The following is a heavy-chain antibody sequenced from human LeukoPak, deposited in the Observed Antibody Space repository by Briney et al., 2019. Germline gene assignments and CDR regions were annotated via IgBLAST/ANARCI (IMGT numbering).Heavy chain of an antibody. CDR2: INRSGST. J-gene: IGHJ4*02. Sequence: SETLSLTCAVYGGSFSGYYWSWIRQPPGKGLEWIGEINRSGSTNYNPSLKSRVTISVDTSKNQFSLKLSSVTAADTAVYYCARGSYYDSSGYYGPRIYYFDYWGQGTLVTVSS. CDR1: GGSFSGYY. V-gene: IGHV4-34*01. CDR3: ARGSYYDSSGYYGPRIYYFDY. D-gene: IGHD3-22*01.